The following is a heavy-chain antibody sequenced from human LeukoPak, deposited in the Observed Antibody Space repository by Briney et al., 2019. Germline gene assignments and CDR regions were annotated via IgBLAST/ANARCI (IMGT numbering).Heavy chain of an antibody. V-gene: IGHV4-39*02. D-gene: IGHD3-16*01. J-gene: IGHJ5*02. CDR1: GGSISSSSYY. CDR3: ARGQTALMGWGNWFDR. CDR2: IYYSGAT. Sequence: PSETLSLTCTVSGGSISSSSYYWGWIRQPPGKGLEWIGSIYYSGATYYHPSLKSRVAISVDTSKNQFSLRLNSVTASDTAVYYCARGQTALMGWGNWFDRWGQGTRVTVSS.